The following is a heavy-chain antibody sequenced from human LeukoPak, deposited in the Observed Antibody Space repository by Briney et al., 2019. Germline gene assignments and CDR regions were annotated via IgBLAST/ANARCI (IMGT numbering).Heavy chain of an antibody. CDR1: GYAFAIYW. CDR2: IYPGDSAT. D-gene: IGHD3-10*01. V-gene: IGHV5-51*01. Sequence: GESLEISCKASGYAFAIYWIGWVRQTPGKGLEWMGVIYPGDSATRYNPSFRGQVTISADKSISTAYLQWSSLKASDSGMYYCVRGEVAMLRGAPAPFDYWGQGSLITVSS. CDR3: VRGEVAMLRGAPAPFDY. J-gene: IGHJ4*02.